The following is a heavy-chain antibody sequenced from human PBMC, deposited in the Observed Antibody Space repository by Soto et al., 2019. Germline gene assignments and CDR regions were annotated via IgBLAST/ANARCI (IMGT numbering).Heavy chain of an antibody. CDR3: ARVYSLGLGYSYVQP. CDR1: GGSISSYY. Sequence: SETLSLTCTVSGGSISSYYWSWIRQPPGKGLEWIGYIYCSGSTNYNPSLKSRVTISVDTSKNQLSLNLSSVTAADTAVYYCARVYSLGLGYSYVQPWGQGTLVTVSS. D-gene: IGHD5-18*01. J-gene: IGHJ5*02. V-gene: IGHV4-59*12. CDR2: IYCSGST.